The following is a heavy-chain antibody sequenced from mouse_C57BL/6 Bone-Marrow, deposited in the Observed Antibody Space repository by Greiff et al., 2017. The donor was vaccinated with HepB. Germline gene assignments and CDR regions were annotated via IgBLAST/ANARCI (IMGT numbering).Heavy chain of an antibody. V-gene: IGHV6-3*01. CDR2: IRLKSDNYET. D-gene: IGHD1-1*01. CDR1: GFTFSNYW. J-gene: IGHJ3*01. CDR3: TDYGSSYEFAY. Sequence: EVKLEESGGGLVQPGGSMKLSCVASGFTFSNYWMNWVRQSPEKGLEWVAQIRLKSDNYETHYAESVKGRFTISRDDSKSSVYLQMNNLRAEDTGIYYCTDYGSSYEFAYWGQGTLVTVSA.